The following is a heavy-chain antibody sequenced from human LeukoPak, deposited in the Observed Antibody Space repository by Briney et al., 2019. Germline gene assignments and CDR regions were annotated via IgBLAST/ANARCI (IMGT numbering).Heavy chain of an antibody. CDR2: ISYDGSNK. J-gene: IGHJ1*01. D-gene: IGHD5-18*01. V-gene: IGHV3-30*18. Sequence: PGGSLRLFCAASGFTFSSYGMHWVRQAPGKGLEWVAVISYDGSNKYYADSVKGRFTISRDNSKNTLYLQMNSLRAEDTAVYYCAEDRYSYAFEYFQHWGQGTLVTVSS. CDR1: GFTFSSYG. CDR3: AEDRYSYAFEYFQH.